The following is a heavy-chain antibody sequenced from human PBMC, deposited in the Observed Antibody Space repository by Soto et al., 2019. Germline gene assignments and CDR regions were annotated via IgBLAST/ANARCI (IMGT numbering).Heavy chain of an antibody. Sequence: EGSLRLCYAASGFSFSSHWMHWVRQAPGKGLEWVSVISYDGSTTNYADSVKGRFTISRDNSKNTLYLQMNSLRAEDTAVYYCAKNPGYYYDSTGYHFDYWGQGTLVTVSS. J-gene: IGHJ4*02. CDR1: GFSFSSHW. D-gene: IGHD3-22*01. CDR3: AKNPGYYYDSTGYHFDY. CDR2: ISYDGSTT. V-gene: IGHV3-74*01.